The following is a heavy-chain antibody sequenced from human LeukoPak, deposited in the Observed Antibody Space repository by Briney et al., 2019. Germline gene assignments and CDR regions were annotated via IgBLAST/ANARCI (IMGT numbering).Heavy chain of an antibody. Sequence: GSLRLSCAASGFTFSSYAMSWVRQAPGKGLEWVSAISGSGGSSYYADSVKGRFTISRDNSKNTLYLQINSLRADDTAVYYCAKDRVGYSYGNFDYWGQGTLVTVSS. CDR2: ISGSGGSS. CDR1: GFTFSSYA. D-gene: IGHD5-18*01. J-gene: IGHJ4*02. CDR3: AKDRVGYSYGNFDY. V-gene: IGHV3-23*01.